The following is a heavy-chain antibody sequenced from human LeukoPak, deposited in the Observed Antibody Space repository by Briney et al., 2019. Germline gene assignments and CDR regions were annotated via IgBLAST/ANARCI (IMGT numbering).Heavy chain of an antibody. V-gene: IGHV4-59*08. D-gene: IGHD6-19*01. CDR1: GGSISSYY. CDR2: IYYSGST. J-gene: IGHJ4*02. Sequence: SETLSLTCTVSGGSISSYYWSWIRQPPGKGLEWIGYIYYSGSTNYNPSLKSRVTISVDTSKNQFSLKLSSVTAADTAVYYCARRSRIAVAAYYFDYWGQGTLVTVSS. CDR3: ARRSRIAVAAYYFDY.